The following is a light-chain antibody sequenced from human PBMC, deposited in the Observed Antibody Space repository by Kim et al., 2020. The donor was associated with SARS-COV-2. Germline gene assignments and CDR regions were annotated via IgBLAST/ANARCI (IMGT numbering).Light chain of an antibody. CDR2: GNT. V-gene: IGLV1-40*01. CDR3: QSYDSSLSGVV. J-gene: IGLJ2*01. Sequence: RVTISCTGSSSNIGAGYDVHWYQQLPGTAPKLLIHGNTNRPSGVPDRFSGSKSGTSASLAITGLQADDEADYYCQSYDSSLSGVVFGGGTQLTVL. CDR1: SSNIGAGYD.